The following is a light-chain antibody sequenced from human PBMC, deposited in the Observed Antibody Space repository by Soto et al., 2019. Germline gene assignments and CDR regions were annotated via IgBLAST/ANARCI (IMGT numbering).Light chain of an antibody. CDR1: QSVGSN. V-gene: IGKV3-15*01. CDR3: QQYNNWPV. J-gene: IGKJ1*01. CDR2: AAS. Sequence: EIVMTQSPVTLSVSPGERATLSCRASQSVGSNLAWYQQKPGQAPRLLIYAASTRATGIPARFSGSGSGTEFTLTISSLQSEDFAVYYCQQYNNWPVFGQGTKVDIK.